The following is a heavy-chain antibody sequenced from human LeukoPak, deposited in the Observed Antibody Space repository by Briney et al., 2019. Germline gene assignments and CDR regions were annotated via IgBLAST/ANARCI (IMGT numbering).Heavy chain of an antibody. CDR1: GFTFSSYW. D-gene: IGHD3-10*01. Sequence: GGSLRLSCVASGFTFSSYWMSWVCQAPGKGLEYVSAITSNGGSTYYANSVKGRFTISRDNSKNTLYLQMGSLRAGDTAMYYCARYYLWFGDLETFYFDYWGQGTLVTVSS. CDR3: ARYYLWFGDLETFYFDY. CDR2: ITSNGGST. V-gene: IGHV3-64*01. J-gene: IGHJ4*02.